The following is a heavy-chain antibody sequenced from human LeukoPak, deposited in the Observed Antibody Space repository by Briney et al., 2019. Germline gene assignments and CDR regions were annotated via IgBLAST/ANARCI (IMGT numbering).Heavy chain of an antibody. D-gene: IGHD6-13*01. V-gene: IGHV4-59*12. Sequence: SETLSLTCSVSGGSINNYYWSWIRQPPGKGLEWIGHIFYSGSTNYNPSLKSRVTISVDTSKNQFSLKLSSVTAADTAVYYCASAMGIAAAGYGFDYWGQGTLVTVSS. CDR2: IFYSGST. J-gene: IGHJ4*02. CDR1: GGSINNYY. CDR3: ASAMGIAAAGYGFDY.